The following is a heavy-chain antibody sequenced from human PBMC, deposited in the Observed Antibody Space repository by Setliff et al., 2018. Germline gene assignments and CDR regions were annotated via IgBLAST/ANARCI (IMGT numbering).Heavy chain of an antibody. D-gene: IGHD2-2*02. CDR3: ARDRQYCSSPTCYSSYFYYYGMDV. V-gene: IGHV1-3*04. Sequence: ASVKVSCKASGYTFTNYAIHWVRQAPGQRPEWMGWINTGNANTKYSQKFQGRVTITRDASASTAYMELSSLRSEDTAVYYCARDRQYCSSPTCYSSYFYYYGMDVWGQGTTVTVSS. CDR2: INTGNANT. CDR1: GYTFTNYA. J-gene: IGHJ6*02.